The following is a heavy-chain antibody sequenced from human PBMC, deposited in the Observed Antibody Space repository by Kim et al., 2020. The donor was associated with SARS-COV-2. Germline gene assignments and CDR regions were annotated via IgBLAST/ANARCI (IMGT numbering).Heavy chain of an antibody. CDR2: T. D-gene: IGHD6-19*01. Sequence: TYNADSVKGRFTISRDNSKNTLDLQMKSLRAEDTALYYCAKHGSGWSVDYWGQGALVTVSS. J-gene: IGHJ4*02. CDR3: AKHGSGWSVDY. V-gene: IGHV3-23*01.